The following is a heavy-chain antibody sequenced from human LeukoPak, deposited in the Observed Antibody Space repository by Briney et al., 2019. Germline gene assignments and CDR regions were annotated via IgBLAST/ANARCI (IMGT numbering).Heavy chain of an antibody. CDR2: IYPEDSDT. Sequence: GESLKISCKASGYNFLSYWIGWVRQMPGKGLEWMGVIYPEDSDTKYSPSFQGHVTISADKSINTAYLQWNSLKSSDTAMYFCARHGSRWLQSAFGYWGREPWSPSPQ. CDR1: GYNFLSYW. J-gene: IGHJ4*02. V-gene: IGHV5-51*01. D-gene: IGHD5-24*01. CDR3: ARHGSRWLQSAFGY.